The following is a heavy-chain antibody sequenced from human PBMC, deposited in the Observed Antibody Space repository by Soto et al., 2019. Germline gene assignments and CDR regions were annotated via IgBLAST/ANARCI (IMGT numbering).Heavy chain of an antibody. J-gene: IGHJ4*02. V-gene: IGHV1-18*01. Sequence: QVQLVQSGAEVKKPGASVKVSCEASGYTFTSYGISWVRQAPGQGLEWLGWISAYNGNTNYAQKLQGRVTMTTDTSTSTAYMELRSLRSDDTAVYYCARSFHSSGYYYPPDYWGQGTLVTVSS. CDR2: ISAYNGNT. CDR1: GYTFTSYG. CDR3: ARSFHSSGYYYPPDY. D-gene: IGHD3-22*01.